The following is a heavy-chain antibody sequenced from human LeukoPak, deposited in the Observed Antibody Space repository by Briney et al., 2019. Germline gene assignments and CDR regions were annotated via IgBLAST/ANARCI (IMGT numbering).Heavy chain of an antibody. CDR3: ASGGSGYYPHFDY. D-gene: IGHD3-22*01. J-gene: IGHJ4*02. CDR1: GFTVSSNY. CDR2: IYSGGST. Sequence: GGSLRLSCAVSGFTVSSNYMSWVRQAPGKGLEWLSVIYSGGSTYYADSVKGRFTISRDNSKNTVYLQMNSLRAEDTAVYYCASGGSGYYPHFDYWGQGTLVTVSS. V-gene: IGHV3-53*01.